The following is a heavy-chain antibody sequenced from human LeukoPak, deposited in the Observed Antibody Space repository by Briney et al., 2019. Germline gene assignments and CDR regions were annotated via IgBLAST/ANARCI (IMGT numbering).Heavy chain of an antibody. V-gene: IGHV1-69*06. D-gene: IGHD3-10*01. CDR2: IIPIFGTA. CDR1: GGTFSSNV. Sequence: ASVKVSCKASGGTFSSNVISWVRQAPGQGLEWMGGIIPIFGTANYAQKFQGRVTMTEDTSTDTAYMELSSLRSEDTAVYYCATQGFGPNGMDVWGQGTTVTVSS. J-gene: IGHJ6*02. CDR3: ATQGFGPNGMDV.